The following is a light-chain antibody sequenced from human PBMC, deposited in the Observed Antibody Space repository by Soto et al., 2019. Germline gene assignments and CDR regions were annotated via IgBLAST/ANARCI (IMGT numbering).Light chain of an antibody. CDR2: LAS. J-gene: IGKJ4*01. Sequence: EIVLTQSPATLSSFPGDRVTLSCRASQAVNTRLAWYQHKPGQAPRLLIYLASNRAAGVPARFSGSGSGTDFTLTISDVEPEDFATYYCQQANSFPPTFGGGTKVEIK. CDR1: QAVNTR. V-gene: IGKV3-11*01. CDR3: QQANSFPPT.